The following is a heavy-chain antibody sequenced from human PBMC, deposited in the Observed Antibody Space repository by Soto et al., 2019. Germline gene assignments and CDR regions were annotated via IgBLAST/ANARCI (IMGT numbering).Heavy chain of an antibody. J-gene: IGHJ5*02. CDR2: MNPNSGNT. Sequence: ASVKVSCKASGYTFTSYDINWVRQATGQGLEWMGWMNPNSGNTGYAQKFQGRVTMTRNTSISTAYMELSSLRSEDTAVYYCARASRIAAPNWFDPWGQGTLVTVSS. CDR3: ARASRIAAPNWFDP. D-gene: IGHD6-6*01. CDR1: GYTFTSYD. V-gene: IGHV1-8*01.